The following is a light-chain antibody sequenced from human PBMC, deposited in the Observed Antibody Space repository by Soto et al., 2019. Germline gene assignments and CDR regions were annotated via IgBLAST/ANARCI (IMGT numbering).Light chain of an antibody. Sequence: DIQMTQSPSSLSASVGDRVTVTCRTSQKINNYLNWYQQKQGKAPKLLIYGASSVQSGVPLRFSGSGSGTEFTLTISSLQPEDFAIYYCEQTYSTPVTFGQGTRLEVK. CDR1: QKINNY. CDR2: GAS. CDR3: EQTYSTPVT. V-gene: IGKV1-39*01. J-gene: IGKJ5*01.